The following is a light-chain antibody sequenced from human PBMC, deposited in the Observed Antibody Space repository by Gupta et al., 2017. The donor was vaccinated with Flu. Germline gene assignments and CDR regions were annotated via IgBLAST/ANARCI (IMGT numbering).Light chain of an antibody. CDR3: QQYGTSSIT. Sequence: ERATLSCRASQSVGSNYLAWYQQRPGQAPRLLVYGASSRATGIPDRFNGSGSGTDFTLTISRLEPEDFAVYYCQQYGTSSITFGQGTRLGIK. V-gene: IGKV3-20*01. CDR2: GAS. J-gene: IGKJ5*01. CDR1: QSVGSNY.